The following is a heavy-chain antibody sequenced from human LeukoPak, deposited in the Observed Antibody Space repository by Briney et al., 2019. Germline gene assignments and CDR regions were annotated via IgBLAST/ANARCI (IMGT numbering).Heavy chain of an antibody. CDR3: ARLFSGWYKRIYYFDY. CDR2: INHSGST. J-gene: IGHJ4*02. D-gene: IGHD6-19*01. V-gene: IGHV4-34*01. Sequence: SETLSLTCAVYGGSFSGYYWSWIRQPPGKGLEWIGEINHSGSTNYNPSLKSRVTISVDTSKNQFSLKLSSVTAADTAVYYCARLFSGWYKRIYYFDYWGQGTLVTVSS. CDR1: GGSFSGYY.